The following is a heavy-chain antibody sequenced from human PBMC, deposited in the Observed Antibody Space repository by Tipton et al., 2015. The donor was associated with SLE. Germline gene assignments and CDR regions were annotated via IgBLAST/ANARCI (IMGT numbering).Heavy chain of an antibody. CDR3: ASGVAGAADRVY. Sequence: VQLVQSGGGLVQPGGSLRLSCAASGFTASSNYMSWVRQAPGKGLEWVSVIYSGGSTYYADSVKGRFTIPRHNSKNTLYLQMNSLRAEDTAVYYCASGVAGAADRVYWGQGTPVTGS. CDR2: IYSGGST. D-gene: IGHD3-16*01. J-gene: IGHJ4*02. V-gene: IGHV3-53*04. CDR1: GFTASSNY.